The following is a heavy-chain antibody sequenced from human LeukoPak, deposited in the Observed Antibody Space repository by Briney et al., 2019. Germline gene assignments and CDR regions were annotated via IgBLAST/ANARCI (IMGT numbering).Heavy chain of an antibody. V-gene: IGHV5-51*01. CDR2: IFPGDSDT. J-gene: IGHJ4*02. CDR1: GYTFTNYW. Sequence: HGESLKISCKGSGYTFTNYWIGWVRQIPGQGLEWMGIIFPGDSDTRYSPSFQGQVTISADKSIGTAYLQWSSLEASDTATYYCVRRQKAVAGSGFDYWGQGNLVTVSS. D-gene: IGHD6-19*01. CDR3: VRRQKAVAGSGFDY.